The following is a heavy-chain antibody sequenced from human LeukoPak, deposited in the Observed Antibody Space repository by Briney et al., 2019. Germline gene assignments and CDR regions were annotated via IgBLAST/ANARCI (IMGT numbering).Heavy chain of an antibody. D-gene: IGHD2-15*01. V-gene: IGHV3-30*04. Sequence: GRSLRLPCAASGFTFSSYAMHWVRQAPGKGLEWVAVISYDGSNKYYADSVKGRFTISRDNSKNTLYLQMNSLRAEDTAVYYCARAVCSGGSCHVGNWFDPWGQGTLVTVSS. CDR2: ISYDGSNK. CDR3: ARAVCSGGSCHVGNWFDP. J-gene: IGHJ5*02. CDR1: GFTFSSYA.